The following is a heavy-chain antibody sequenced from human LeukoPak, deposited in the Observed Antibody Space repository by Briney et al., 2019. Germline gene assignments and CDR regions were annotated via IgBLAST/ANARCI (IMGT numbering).Heavy chain of an antibody. V-gene: IGHV1-2*02. CDR1: GYSFTGYY. CDR2: INPNSGGT. Sequence: ASVKVSCKASGYSFTGYYMHWLRRAPGQGLEWMGCINPNSGGTNYAQKFQGRVTMTRDTSISTAYMELSRLRSDDTAVYYCARDASPSSSRSLYLTPVYHWGQGILVTVSS. D-gene: IGHD6-13*01. CDR3: ARDASPSSSRSLYLTPVYH. J-gene: IGHJ1*01.